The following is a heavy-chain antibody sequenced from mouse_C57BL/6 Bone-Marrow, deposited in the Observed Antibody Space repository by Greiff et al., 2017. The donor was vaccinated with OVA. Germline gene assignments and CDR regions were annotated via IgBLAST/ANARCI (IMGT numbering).Heavy chain of an antibody. CDR3: ARRAYYSNYEFAY. D-gene: IGHD2-5*01. CDR2: IYPGSGST. CDR1: GYTFTSYW. Sequence: QVQLQQSGAELVKPGASVKMSCKASGYTFTSYWITWVKQRPGQGLEWIGDIYPGSGSTNYNEKFKSKATLTVDTSSSTAYMQLSSLTSEDSAVYYCARRAYYSNYEFAYWGQGTLVTVSA. J-gene: IGHJ3*01. V-gene: IGHV1-55*01.